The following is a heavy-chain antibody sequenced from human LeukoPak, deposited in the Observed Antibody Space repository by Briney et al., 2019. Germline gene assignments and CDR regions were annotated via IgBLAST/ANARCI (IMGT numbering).Heavy chain of an antibody. CDR1: GYTFTSYD. D-gene: IGHD3-9*01. CDR3: ARAYRMPMLRYFDSYFDY. J-gene: IGHJ4*02. Sequence: GSVKVSCEASGYTFTSYDINGVRQATGQGLEWMGWMNPKRGNTGYAQKFQVRVTMTRNTSTSTPYMKLSSLRSDDTAVYYCARAYRMPMLRYFDSYFDYWGQGTLVTVSS. V-gene: IGHV1-8*01. CDR2: MNPKRGNT.